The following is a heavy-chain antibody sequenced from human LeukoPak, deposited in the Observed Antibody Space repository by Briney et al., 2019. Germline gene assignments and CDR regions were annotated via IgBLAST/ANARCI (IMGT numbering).Heavy chain of an antibody. Sequence: SETLSLTCTVSGGSISSYYWSWIRQPPGKGLEWIGYIYYSGSTNYNPSLKSRVTISVDTSKNQFSLKLSSVTAADTAVYYCARGTYDFWSGNRVGWFDPWGQGTLVTVSS. CDR3: ARGTYDFWSGNRVGWFDP. J-gene: IGHJ5*02. CDR1: GGSISSYY. CDR2: IYYSGST. V-gene: IGHV4-59*12. D-gene: IGHD3-3*01.